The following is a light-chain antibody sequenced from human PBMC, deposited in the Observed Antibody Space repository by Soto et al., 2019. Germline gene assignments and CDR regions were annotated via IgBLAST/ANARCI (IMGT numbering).Light chain of an antibody. J-gene: IGKJ1*01. CDR3: QHYNNWPPWT. V-gene: IGKV3D-15*01. CDR2: GAS. CDR1: QSVSSN. Sequence: EIVMTQSPATLSVSPGERATLSCRASQSVSSNLAWYQQKPGQAPRLLIYGASSRATGIPARFSGSGSGTEFTLIISSLQSEDFAVYYCQHYNNWPPWTFGQGTKVDI.